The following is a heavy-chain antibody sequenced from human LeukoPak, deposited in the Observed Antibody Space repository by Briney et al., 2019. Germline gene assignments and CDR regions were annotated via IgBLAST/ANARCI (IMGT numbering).Heavy chain of an antibody. CDR2: ISGSGGST. CDR1: GFTVSSNY. Sequence: GGSLRLSCAASGFTVSSNYMSWVRQAPGKGLEWVSAISGSGGSTYYADSVKGRFTISRDNSKSTLYLQMNSLRAGDTAVYYCAKPHFDDWGQGTLVTVSS. CDR3: AKPHFDD. J-gene: IGHJ4*02. V-gene: IGHV3-23*01.